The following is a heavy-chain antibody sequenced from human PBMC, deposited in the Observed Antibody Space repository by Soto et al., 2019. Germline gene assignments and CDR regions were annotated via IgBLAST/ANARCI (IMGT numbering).Heavy chain of an antibody. CDR1: GYTFTSYG. CDR2: ISAYNGNT. J-gene: IGHJ3*02. Sequence: GASVKVSCKASGYTFTSYGISWVRQAPGQGLEWMGWISAYNGNTNYAQKLQGRVTMTTDTSTSTAYMELRSLRSDDTAVYYCACARCSGCNTSSFDIWGQGTMVTVSS. D-gene: IGHD6-13*01. CDR3: ACARCSGCNTSSFDI. V-gene: IGHV1-18*01.